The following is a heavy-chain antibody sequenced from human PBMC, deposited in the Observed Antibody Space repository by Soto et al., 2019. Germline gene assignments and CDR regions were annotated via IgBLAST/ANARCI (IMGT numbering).Heavy chain of an antibody. D-gene: IGHD2-15*01. Sequence: QVQLVESGGGVVQPGRSLRLSCAGSGFTFSNYGLLWVRQAPGKGLEGVAVISYDGSHKYYADSVKGRFTISRDNSNNMLYLQMDSLRAEDTAVYYCAKDGAPRYCSRSSCHPAGAYWGQGTLVTVSS. CDR2: ISYDGSHK. J-gene: IGHJ4*02. CDR3: AKDGAPRYCSRSSCHPAGAY. CDR1: GFTFSNYG. V-gene: IGHV3-30*18.